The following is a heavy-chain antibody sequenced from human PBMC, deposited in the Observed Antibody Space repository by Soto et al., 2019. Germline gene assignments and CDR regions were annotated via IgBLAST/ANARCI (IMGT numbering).Heavy chain of an antibody. Sequence: ASVKVSCKASGYTFTSYGISWVRQAPGQGLEWMGWISAYNGNTNYAQKLQGRVTMTTDTSTSTAYMELRSLRSDDTAVYYCARYRTNDYGDPNYYYYYGMDVWGQGTTVPVSS. D-gene: IGHD4-17*01. V-gene: IGHV1-18*01. CDR3: ARYRTNDYGDPNYYYYYGMDV. J-gene: IGHJ6*02. CDR2: ISAYNGNT. CDR1: GYTFTSYG.